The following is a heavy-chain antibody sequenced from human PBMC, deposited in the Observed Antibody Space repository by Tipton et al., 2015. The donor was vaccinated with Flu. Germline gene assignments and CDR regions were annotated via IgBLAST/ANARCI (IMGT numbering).Heavy chain of an antibody. CDR3: VRGQGANP. J-gene: IGHJ5*02. V-gene: IGHV3-53*01. Sequence: SLRLSCAASGFAVSSNYMSWVRQAPGKGLEWVSVIYSDGNTYYVDSVKGRFTDSRDNSKNILSLQMNSLRAEDTAVYYCVRGQGANPWGQGALVTVSS. CDR2: IYSDGNT. CDR1: GFAVSSNY.